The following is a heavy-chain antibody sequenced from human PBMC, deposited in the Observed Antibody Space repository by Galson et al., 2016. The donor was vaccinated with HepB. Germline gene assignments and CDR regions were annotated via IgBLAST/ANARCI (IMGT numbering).Heavy chain of an antibody. CDR3: VGNLPHTGDFVS. J-gene: IGHJ5*01. V-gene: IGHV1-8*01. Sequence: SCKASGYTFTTYDINWVRQATGQGLEWLGWMNPNSGDTGYALKFQGRVTMTRDTSISTAYMELSSLISEDTAVYYCVGNLPHTGDFVSWGQGTLVTVSS. CDR2: MNPNSGDT. D-gene: IGHD3-10*01. CDR1: GYTFTTYD.